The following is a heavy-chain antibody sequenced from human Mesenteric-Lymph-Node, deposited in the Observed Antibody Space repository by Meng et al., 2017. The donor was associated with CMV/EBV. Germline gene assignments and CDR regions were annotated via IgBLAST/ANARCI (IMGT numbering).Heavy chain of an antibody. CDR3: ARATKYYDFWSGYYIGAFDY. Sequence: TSYDINWVRQATGQGLEWMGWMNPNSGNTGYAQKFQGRVTMTRNTSISTAYMELSSLRSEDTAVYYCARATKYYDFWSGYYIGAFDYWGQGTLVTVSS. D-gene: IGHD3-3*01. CDR2: MNPNSGNT. V-gene: IGHV1-8*01. J-gene: IGHJ4*02. CDR1: TSYD.